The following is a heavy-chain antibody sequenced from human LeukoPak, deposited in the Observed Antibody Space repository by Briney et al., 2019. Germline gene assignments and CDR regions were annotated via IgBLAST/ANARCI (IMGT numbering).Heavy chain of an antibody. CDR2: IKPDGGEK. CDR1: GLTFSSYM. D-gene: IGHD6-6*01. Sequence: GGSLRLSCAASGLTFSSYMMTWVRQAPGKGLEWVANIKPDGGEKFYVDSVRGRFTISRDNAKNTLYLQMNSLSAEDTAVYYCARENIAASDNFDYWGQGTLVTVSS. J-gene: IGHJ4*02. CDR3: ARENIAASDNFDY. V-gene: IGHV3-7*01.